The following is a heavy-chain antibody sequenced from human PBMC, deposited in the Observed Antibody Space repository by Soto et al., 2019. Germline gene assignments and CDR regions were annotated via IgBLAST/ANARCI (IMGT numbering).Heavy chain of an antibody. Sequence: QVQLQESGPGLVKPSQTLSLTCTVSGGSISSGGYYWSWIRQHPGKGLEWIGYIFYSGTTYYNSSRECRLTIAGDMSKPLFFLDLGSVTAADAAVYYCSRRSTDAFDIWGQGTMVTVSS. CDR2: IFYSGTT. J-gene: IGHJ3*02. CDR1: GGSISSGGYY. V-gene: IGHV4-31*03. CDR3: SRRSTDAFDI.